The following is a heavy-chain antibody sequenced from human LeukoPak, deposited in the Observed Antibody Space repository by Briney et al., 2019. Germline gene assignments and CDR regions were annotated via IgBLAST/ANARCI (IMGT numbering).Heavy chain of an antibody. J-gene: IGHJ4*02. CDR1: GLTFSDEN. CDR2: ISSSGSTI. V-gene: IGHV3-11*01. CDR3: ARGSGYVQHPFDY. D-gene: IGHD5-12*01. Sequence: GGPLRVSCAESGLTFSDENVCWIRQAPGKGLEGVSYISSSGSTIYYADSVKGRFTISRDNAKNSRYLQMNSLRAEDTAVYYCARGSGYVQHPFDYWGQGTLVTVSS.